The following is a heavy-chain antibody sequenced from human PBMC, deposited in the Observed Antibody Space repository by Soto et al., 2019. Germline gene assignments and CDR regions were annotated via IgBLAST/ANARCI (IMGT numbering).Heavy chain of an antibody. CDR1: GFSFSSYA. CDR2: ISGSGDST. D-gene: IGHD6-19*01. CDR3: ARRSSGWYFDY. Sequence: EVQLLESGGGLVQPGGSLRLSCAASGFSFSSYAMNWVRQAPGKGLEWVSVISGSGDSTYYADSVKGRFTISRDNSKNTLYLQMISLRAEDTAVYYCARRSSGWYFDYWGQGTLVCVSS. J-gene: IGHJ4*02. V-gene: IGHV3-23*01.